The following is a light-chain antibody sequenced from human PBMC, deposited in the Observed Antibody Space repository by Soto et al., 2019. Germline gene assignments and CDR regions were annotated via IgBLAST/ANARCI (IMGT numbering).Light chain of an antibody. CDR1: SSDVGSYNL. CDR2: EGS. CDR3: CSYAGSNTYV. J-gene: IGLJ1*01. Sequence: QSALTQPASVSGSPGQSITISCTGTSSDVGSYNLVSWYQQHPGKAPKLMIYEGSKRPSGVSNRFSGSKSGNTASLTISGXXXXXXXDYYCCSYAGSNTYVFGTGTKVTVL. V-gene: IGLV2-23*01.